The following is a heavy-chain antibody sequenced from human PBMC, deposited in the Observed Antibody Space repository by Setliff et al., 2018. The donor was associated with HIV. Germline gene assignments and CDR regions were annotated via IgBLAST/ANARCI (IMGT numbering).Heavy chain of an antibody. J-gene: IGHJ4*02. CDR2: INTHNGNT. D-gene: IGHD3-22*01. CDR1: GYIFTTFG. CDR3: VRVGPWYYGRSGYLASWDY. Sequence: GASVKVSCKASGYIFTTFGFSWVRQAPGRGLEWMGWINTHNGNTHYAQRFQGRVTMTRDTSTTTAYMELRSLRSEDTAVYYCVRVGPWYYGRSGYLASWDYWGQGTQVTVSS. V-gene: IGHV1-18*01.